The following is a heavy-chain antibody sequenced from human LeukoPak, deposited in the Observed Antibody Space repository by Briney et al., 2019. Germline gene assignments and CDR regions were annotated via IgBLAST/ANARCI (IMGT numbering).Heavy chain of an antibody. Sequence: GGSLRLSCAASGFTFSSYSMNWVRQAPGKGLEWVSFISGSSSYIYYADSVKGRFTISRDNAKNSLYLQMNSLRAEDTAVYYCARGEYGSGSYHIDYWGQGTLVTVSS. J-gene: IGHJ4*02. V-gene: IGHV3-21*01. CDR1: GFTFSSYS. CDR2: ISGSSSYI. D-gene: IGHD3-10*01. CDR3: ARGEYGSGSYHIDY.